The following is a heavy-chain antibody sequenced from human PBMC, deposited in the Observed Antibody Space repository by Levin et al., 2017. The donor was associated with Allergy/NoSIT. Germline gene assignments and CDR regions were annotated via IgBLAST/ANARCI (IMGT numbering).Heavy chain of an antibody. D-gene: IGHD5-18*01. CDR3: ARWGYSYGYRY. J-gene: IGHJ4*02. V-gene: IGHV3-7*04. Sequence: LSLTCAASGFTFSSYWMSSVRQAPGKGLEWVANIKQDGSEKYYVDSVKGRFTISRDNAKNSLYLQMNSLRAEDTAVYYCARWGYSYGYRYWGQGTLVTVSS. CDR1: GFTFSSYW. CDR2: IKQDGSEK.